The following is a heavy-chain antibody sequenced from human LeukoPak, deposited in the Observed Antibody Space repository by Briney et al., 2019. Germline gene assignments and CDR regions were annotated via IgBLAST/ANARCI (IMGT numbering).Heavy chain of an antibody. CDR2: ISGSDGST. Sequence: GGSLRLSCEASGFSYAMTWVRQAPGKGLAWVSAISGSDGSTYYADSVKGRFTISRDNSKNTLYLQMNSLRAEDTAVYYCAKARRHYDILTGYYTGGYYFDYWGQGTLVTVSS. J-gene: IGHJ4*02. CDR1: GFSYA. CDR3: AKARRHYDILTGYYTGGYYFDY. D-gene: IGHD3-9*01. V-gene: IGHV3-23*01.